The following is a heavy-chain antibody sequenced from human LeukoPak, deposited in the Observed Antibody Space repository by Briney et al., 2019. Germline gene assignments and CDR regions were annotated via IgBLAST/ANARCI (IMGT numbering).Heavy chain of an antibody. CDR1: GFTFSSYA. J-gene: IGHJ4*02. Sequence: GGSLRLSCAASGFTFSSYAMSWVRQTPGKGLEWVSTISASGGSTYYADSVKGRFTISRDNSKNTLYLQMNSLRAEDTAVYYCAKRLSYTSSWYYFDYWGQGTPVTVSS. CDR3: AKRLSYTSSWYYFDY. V-gene: IGHV3-23*01. D-gene: IGHD6-13*01. CDR2: ISASGGST.